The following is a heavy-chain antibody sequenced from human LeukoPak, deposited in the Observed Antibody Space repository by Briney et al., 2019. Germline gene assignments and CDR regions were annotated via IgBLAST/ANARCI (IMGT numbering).Heavy chain of an antibody. J-gene: IGHJ6*02. CDR2: IISGSSTI. V-gene: IGHV3-48*01. CDR3: AREDHYYHGMDV. CDR1: GFTFSRYN. Sequence: GGFLKLSCAASGFTFSRYNMNWVRQAPGRGLEWVSYIISGSSTIYYADSVKGRFTISRDNGKNSLYLQMNSLRAEDTAVYYCAREDHYYHGMDVWGQGTTVTVSS.